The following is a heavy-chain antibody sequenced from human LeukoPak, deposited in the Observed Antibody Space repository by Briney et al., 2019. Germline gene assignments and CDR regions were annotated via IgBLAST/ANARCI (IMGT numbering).Heavy chain of an antibody. CDR3: ASGRDVKRGYPSGSEGDYLDY. D-gene: IGHD5-18*01. J-gene: IGHJ4*02. Sequence: GASVTVSCQVSVYSYTAFYIHWLRLPPGQGLEWMRLLHPRSGEKNYAYKFRGRVTMTRDTSISTTYMDLGSLGSVDTAVYYCASGRDVKRGYPSGSEGDYLDYWGQGTLVTVSS. CDR1: VYSYTAFY. V-gene: IGHV1-2*02. CDR2: LHPRSGEK.